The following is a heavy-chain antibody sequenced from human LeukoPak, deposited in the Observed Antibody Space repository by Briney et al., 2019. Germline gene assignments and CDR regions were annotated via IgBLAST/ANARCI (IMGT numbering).Heavy chain of an antibody. CDR3: ARDRPYYDKGDMDV. D-gene: IGHD3-16*01. Sequence: GGSLRLSCAASGFSVSGHYMSWVRQAPGKGLQWVSILFTDGTTYYADSVRGRFAISRDSYRNTLYLHMTGLRADDTALYLCARDRPYYDKGDMDVWGQGTMVTVSS. J-gene: IGHJ6*02. CDR1: GFSVSGHY. CDR2: LFTDGTT. V-gene: IGHV3-53*01.